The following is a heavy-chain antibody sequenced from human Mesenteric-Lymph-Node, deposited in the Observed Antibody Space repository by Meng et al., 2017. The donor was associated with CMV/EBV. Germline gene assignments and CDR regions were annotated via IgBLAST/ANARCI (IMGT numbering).Heavy chain of an antibody. CDR2: INTDGTNT. Sequence: GESLKISCAASGFRFSDSWMLWVRQAPGKGLEWVSRINTDGTNTNYADSVKGRFTISRDNAKSTLYLQMNSLTAEDTAVYYCIRGPYGADSWYDYWGQGTLVTVSS. V-gene: IGHV3-74*01. D-gene: IGHD4-17*01. CDR1: GFRFSDSW. CDR3: IRGPYGADSWYDY. J-gene: IGHJ4*02.